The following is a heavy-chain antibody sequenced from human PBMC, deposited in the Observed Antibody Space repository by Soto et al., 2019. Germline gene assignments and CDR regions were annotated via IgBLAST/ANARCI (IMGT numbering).Heavy chain of an antibody. J-gene: IGHJ3*02. CDR3: ARNTLGVDTAMVPGTFDI. CDR1: GYRFTNYW. V-gene: IGHV5-51*01. CDR2: IYPDDSDI. D-gene: IGHD5-18*01. Sequence: PGESLKISCKGSGYRFTNYWIAWVRQMPGKGLEWMGIIYPDDSDIRYSPSFQGQFTISADKSISTAYLQWSSLRASDTAMFYCARNTLGVDTAMVPGTFDIWGQGTMVTVSS.